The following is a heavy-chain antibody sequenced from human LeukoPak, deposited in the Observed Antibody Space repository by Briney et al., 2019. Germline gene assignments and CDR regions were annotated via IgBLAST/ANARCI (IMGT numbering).Heavy chain of an antibody. CDR3: ARHSADYGDFSNWFDP. CDR2: IYYSGGT. D-gene: IGHD4-17*01. CDR1: GGSISSSSYY. J-gene: IGHJ5*02. V-gene: IGHV4-39*01. Sequence: PSETLSLTCTVSGGSISSSSYYWGWIRQPPGKGLEWIGSIYYSGGTYYNPSLKSRVTISVDTSKNQFSLKLSSVTAADTAVYYCARHSADYGDFSNWFDPWAREPWSPSPQ.